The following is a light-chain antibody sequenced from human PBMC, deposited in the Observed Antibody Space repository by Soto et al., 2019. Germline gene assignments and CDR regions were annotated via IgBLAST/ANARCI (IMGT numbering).Light chain of an antibody. J-gene: IGKJ1*01. CDR3: QQYNSYSQT. CDR2: DSS. CDR1: QTSSNW. V-gene: IGKV1-5*01. Sequence: DIPMTQSTPTLSGSVGDRVTIPCLASQTSSNWLGWYQQKPGKAPMLLFYDSSSVESGVPSMCSGSGSSTEFTPITSILQADYVATYYCQQYNSYSQTFGQGTKVDIK.